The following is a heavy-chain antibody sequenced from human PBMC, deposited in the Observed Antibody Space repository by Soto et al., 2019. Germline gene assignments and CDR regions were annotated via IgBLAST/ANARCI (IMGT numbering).Heavy chain of an antibody. Sequence: PGESLKVSCKASGYTFTSYGISWVRQAPGQGLEWMGWISAYNGNTNYAQKLQGRVTMTTDTSTSTAYMELRSLRSDDTAVYYCARDYYYDILTGYATRYYYGMDVWGQGTTVTVSS. J-gene: IGHJ6*02. CDR2: ISAYNGNT. CDR3: ARDYYYDILTGYATRYYYGMDV. D-gene: IGHD3-9*01. V-gene: IGHV1-18*01. CDR1: GYTFTSYG.